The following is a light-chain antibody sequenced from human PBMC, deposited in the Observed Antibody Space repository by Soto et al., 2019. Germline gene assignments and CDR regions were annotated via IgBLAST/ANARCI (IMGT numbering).Light chain of an antibody. CDR2: RTS. Sequence: DIQLTQSPSTLSASVGDRDTITCRASQSVDDWLAWYQQKPGKAPNLLISRTSILKSGVLSRFSGSGSGTEFTLTISSFQPDDFATYYCQQYGHYSRTFGQGTKV. V-gene: IGKV1-5*03. J-gene: IGKJ1*01. CDR1: QSVDDW. CDR3: QQYGHYSRT.